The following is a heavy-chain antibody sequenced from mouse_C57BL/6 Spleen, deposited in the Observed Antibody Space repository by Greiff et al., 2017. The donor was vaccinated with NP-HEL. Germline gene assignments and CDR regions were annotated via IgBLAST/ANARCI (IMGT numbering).Heavy chain of an antibody. J-gene: IGHJ3*01. CDR1: GYTFTDYN. V-gene: IGHV1-18*01. CDR3: VRSLNYGSAWFAY. D-gene: IGHD1-1*01. CDR2: INPNNGGT. Sequence: VQLQQSGPELVKPGASVKIPCKASGYTFTDYNMAWVKQSHGKSLEWIGDINPNNGGTIYNQKFKGKATLTVDKSSSTAYMELRSLTSEDTAVYYCVRSLNYGSAWFAYWGQGTLVTVSA.